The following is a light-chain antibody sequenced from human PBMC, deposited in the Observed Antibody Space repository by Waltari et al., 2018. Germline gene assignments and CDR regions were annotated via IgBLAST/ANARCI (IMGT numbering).Light chain of an antibody. CDR1: RGGISE. CDR3: HQYVNWPPWT. V-gene: IGKV3-15*01. J-gene: IGKJ1*01. CDR2: AAT. Sequence: IVMKPFSATPACFSGETATPLCRASRGGISEVTGFQQKPGQAPRLLLYAATTRATGTPGRISGSGSVTVFTLTISGLQSEDFGVYLCHQYVNWPPWTFGQGTKVE.